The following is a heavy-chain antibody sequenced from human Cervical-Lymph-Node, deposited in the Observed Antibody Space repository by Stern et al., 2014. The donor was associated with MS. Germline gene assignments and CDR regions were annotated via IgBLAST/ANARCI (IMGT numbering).Heavy chain of an antibody. Sequence: VQLVQSGAEVKKPGESLKISCKTSGYKFTNQWIAWVRQIPGKGLEFMGIIYPGDSDTRYNPSFKGQVTISADKSVNTAYLQWSSLKASDTAMYYCATHPVGPWGQGTLVTVSS. J-gene: IGHJ5*02. CDR1: GYKFTNQW. V-gene: IGHV5-51*01. CDR3: ATHPVGP. CDR2: IYPGDSDT.